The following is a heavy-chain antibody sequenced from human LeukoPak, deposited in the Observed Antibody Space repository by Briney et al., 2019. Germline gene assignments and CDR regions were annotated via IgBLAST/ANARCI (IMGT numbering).Heavy chain of an antibody. CDR1: VGSISGSSYY. V-gene: IGHV4-39*01. J-gene: IGHJ4*02. D-gene: IGHD6-13*01. Sequence: SETLSLTCTVSVGSISGSSYYWGWIRQPPGKGLEWIGSIYYSGSTYYNPSLKSRVTISVDTSKNQFSLKLSSVTAADTAVYYCASLYSSWDFDYWGQGTLVTVSS. CDR2: IYYSGST. CDR3: ASLYSSWDFDY.